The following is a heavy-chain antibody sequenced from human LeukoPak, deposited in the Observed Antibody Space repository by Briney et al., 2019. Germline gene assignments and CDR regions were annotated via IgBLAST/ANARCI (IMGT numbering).Heavy chain of an antibody. CDR3: ARDKRAGLGGATTLDY. D-gene: IGHD1-26*01. CDR2: INPNSGGT. CDR1: GGTFSSYA. Sequence: ASVKVSCKASGGTFSSYAISWVRQAPGQGLEWMGWINPNSGGTNYAQKFQGRVTMTRDTSISTAYMELSRLRSDDTAVYYCARDKRAGLGGATTLDYWGQGTLVTVSS. J-gene: IGHJ4*02. V-gene: IGHV1-2*02.